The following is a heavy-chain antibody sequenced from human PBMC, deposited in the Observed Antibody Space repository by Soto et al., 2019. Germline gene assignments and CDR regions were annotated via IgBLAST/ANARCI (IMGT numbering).Heavy chain of an antibody. CDR2: IIPIFGTA. D-gene: IGHD3-22*01. J-gene: IGHJ4*02. V-gene: IGHV1-69*13. Sequence: GASVKVSCKASGGTFSSYAISWVRQAPGQGLEWMGGIIPIFGTANYAQKFQGRVTITADESTSTAYMELSSLRSEDTAVYYCARDRSYYDSSGYYAFDYWGQGTLVTVSS. CDR1: GGTFSSYA. CDR3: ARDRSYYDSSGYYAFDY.